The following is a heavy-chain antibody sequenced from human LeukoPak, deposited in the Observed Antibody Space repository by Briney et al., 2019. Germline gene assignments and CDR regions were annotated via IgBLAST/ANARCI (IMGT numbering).Heavy chain of an antibody. Sequence: SVKVSCKASGGTFSSYAISWVRQASGQGLEWMGRIIPILGIANYAQKFQGRVTITADKSTSTAYMELSSLRSDDTAVYYCARGGIGRGFDPWGQGTLVTVSS. CDR3: ARGGIGRGFDP. J-gene: IGHJ5*02. V-gene: IGHV1-69*04. CDR2: IIPILGIA. CDR1: GGTFSSYA. D-gene: IGHD6-13*01.